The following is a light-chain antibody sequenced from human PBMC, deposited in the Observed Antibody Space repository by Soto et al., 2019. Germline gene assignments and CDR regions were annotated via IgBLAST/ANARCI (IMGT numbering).Light chain of an antibody. Sequence: QSSLTHPASLSGSPGQSITISCTGTSSDVGGYNYVSWYQQHPGKAPKLMIYEVSNRPSGVSNRFSGSKSGNTASLTISGLQAEDEADYYCSSYTSSSTYVFGTGTTSPS. J-gene: IGLJ1*01. CDR1: SSDVGGYNY. V-gene: IGLV2-14*01. CDR2: EVS. CDR3: SSYTSSSTYV.